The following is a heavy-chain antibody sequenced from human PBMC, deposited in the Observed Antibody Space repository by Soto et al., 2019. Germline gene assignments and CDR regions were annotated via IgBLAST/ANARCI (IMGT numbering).Heavy chain of an antibody. CDR2: ISNSDYTT. CDR3: ASGKWSLDY. Sequence: GGSLRLSCLASDISLSDNYMAWIRQAPGKGLEWLSYISNSDYTTYYTDSVKGRFTISRDNAKNSLYLQLNGLRVEDTAVYYCASGKWSLDYWGQGILVTVSS. J-gene: IGHJ4*02. D-gene: IGHD2-15*01. CDR1: DISLSDNY. V-gene: IGHV3-11*01.